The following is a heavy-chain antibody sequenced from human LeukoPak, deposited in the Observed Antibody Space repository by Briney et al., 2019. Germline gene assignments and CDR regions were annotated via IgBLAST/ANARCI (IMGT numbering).Heavy chain of an antibody. Sequence: SETLSLTCTVSGGSISGYYWSWIRQPAGKGLEWIGRIYTSGSTNYNPSLKSRVTISVDTSKNQFSLKLSSVTAADTAVYYCARQWRSYSSSWYNWFDPWGQGTLVTVSS. V-gene: IGHV4-4*07. CDR3: ARQWRSYSSSWYNWFDP. CDR2: IYTSGST. D-gene: IGHD6-13*01. CDR1: GGSISGYY. J-gene: IGHJ5*02.